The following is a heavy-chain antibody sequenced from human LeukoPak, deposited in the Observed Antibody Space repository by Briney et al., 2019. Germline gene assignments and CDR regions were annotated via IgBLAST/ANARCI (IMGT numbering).Heavy chain of an antibody. Sequence: GGSLRLSCAASGFTFSSYSMNWVRQAPGKGLEWVSYISSSSSTIYYADSVKGRFTISRDNAKNSLYLQMNSLSAGDTAVYYCARGSSLGHFDYWGQGTLVTVSS. V-gene: IGHV3-48*04. CDR2: ISSSSSTI. CDR3: ARGSSLGHFDY. CDR1: GFTFSSYS. J-gene: IGHJ4*02. D-gene: IGHD6-19*01.